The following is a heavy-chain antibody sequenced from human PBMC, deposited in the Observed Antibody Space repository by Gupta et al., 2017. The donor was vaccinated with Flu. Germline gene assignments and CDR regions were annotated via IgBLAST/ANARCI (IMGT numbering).Heavy chain of an antibody. V-gene: IGHV3-30-3*01. CDR3: ARGXYSGNYGRSWFDP. D-gene: IGHD1-26*01. CDR1: YA. J-gene: IGHJ5*02. CDR2: ISYDGSNK. Sequence: YAMHWVRQAAGKGLEWVALISYDGSNKYYADSVKGRFTISRDNSKNTLFLQMNSLRTEDTXVXYCARGXYSGNYGRSWFDPWGQGTLVTVSS.